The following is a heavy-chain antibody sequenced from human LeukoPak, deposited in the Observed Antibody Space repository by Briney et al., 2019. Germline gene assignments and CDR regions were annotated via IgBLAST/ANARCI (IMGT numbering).Heavy chain of an antibody. J-gene: IGHJ5*02. CDR1: GFTFSHYG. Sequence: PGGPLRLSCAASGFTFSHYGMHWVRQAPGTGLEWVAFIRYDGSNKYYATSVKGRFTISRDNSENTLHLQMDTPRSDDTATYYCAKDGVGAAAFDLWGRGTLVTVSS. V-gene: IGHV3-30*02. CDR2: IRYDGSNK. CDR3: AKDGVGAAAFDL. D-gene: IGHD6-13*01.